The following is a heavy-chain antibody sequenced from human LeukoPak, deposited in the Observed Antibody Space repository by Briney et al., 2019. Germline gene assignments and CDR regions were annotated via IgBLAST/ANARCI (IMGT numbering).Heavy chain of an antibody. D-gene: IGHD3-22*01. CDR3: ARVLTYYYDSSGYFRSTPD. V-gene: IGHV3-9*01. Sequence: GGSLRLSCAASGFTFDDYAMHWVRQAPGKGLEWVSGISWNSGSIGYADSVKGRFTISRDNAKNSLYLQMNSLRAEDTAVYYCARVLTYYYDSSGYFRSTPDWGQGTLVTVSS. CDR1: GFTFDDYA. J-gene: IGHJ4*02. CDR2: ISWNSGSI.